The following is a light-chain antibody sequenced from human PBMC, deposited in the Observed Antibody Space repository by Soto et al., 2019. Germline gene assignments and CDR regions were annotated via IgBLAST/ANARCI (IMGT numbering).Light chain of an antibody. CDR1: QDINNY. CDR2: HAS. Sequence: DIQMTQSPSSLSASVGDRVTITCRASQDINNYLAWYQQRPGQVPKLLIYHASTLQSGVPSRFSGSGSGTDFTLTIRSLQPEDVATYYCQKYYSAVFTFGPGTKLDIK. V-gene: IGKV1-27*01. J-gene: IGKJ3*01. CDR3: QKYYSAVFT.